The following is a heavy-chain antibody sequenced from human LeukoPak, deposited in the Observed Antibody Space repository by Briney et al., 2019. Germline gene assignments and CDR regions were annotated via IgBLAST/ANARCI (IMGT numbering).Heavy chain of an antibody. CDR1: GGSFSGYY. V-gene: IGHV4-34*01. D-gene: IGHD5-24*01. Sequence: SETLSLTCAVYGGSFSGYYWSWIRQPPGKGLEWIGEINHSGSTNYNPSLKSRVTISVDTSKNQFSLKLSSVTAADTAVYYCARGPRWRWLQTPWAEYFQHWGQGTLVTVSS. CDR3: ARGPRWRWLQTPWAEYFQH. CDR2: INHSGST. J-gene: IGHJ1*01.